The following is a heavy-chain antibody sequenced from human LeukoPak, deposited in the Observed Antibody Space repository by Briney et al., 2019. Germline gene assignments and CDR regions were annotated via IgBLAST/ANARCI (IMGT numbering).Heavy chain of an antibody. CDR3: AKSPYALGSYGIAGDY. CDR1: GFTFSSYW. V-gene: IGHV3-7*05. D-gene: IGHD3-10*01. Sequence: GGSLRLSCAAPGFTFSSYWMSWVRQAPGKGLEWVANIKQDGSEKYYVDSVKGRFTISRDNSKNTLYLQMTSLRAEDTAVFYCAKSPYALGSYGIAGDYWGQGTLVTVSS. J-gene: IGHJ4*02. CDR2: IKQDGSEK.